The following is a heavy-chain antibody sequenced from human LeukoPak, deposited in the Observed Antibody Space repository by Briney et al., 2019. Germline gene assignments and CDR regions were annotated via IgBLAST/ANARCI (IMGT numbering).Heavy chain of an antibody. D-gene: IGHD2-2*01. CDR1: GYTLTDTGTT. CDR3: AADLGQLLTF. V-gene: IGHV1-24*01. J-gene: IGHJ4*02. CDR2: SDPEDHTI. Sequence: GASVKVSCKVSGYTLTDTGTTMHWVRQAPGKGLEWMGGSDPEDHTIIYAQKFQGRVTMTEDTTTETAYMELSSLRSEDTAVYYCAADLGQLLTFRGQGTLVTVSS.